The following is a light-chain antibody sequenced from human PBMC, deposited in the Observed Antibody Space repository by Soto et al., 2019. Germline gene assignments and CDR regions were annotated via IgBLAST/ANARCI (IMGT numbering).Light chain of an antibody. CDR3: SSFTTSSTLV. Sequence: QSVLTQPASVSGSPGQSITISCTGTSGDVGAYNFVSWFQQHPGKAPKIMLYDVNTRPSGVSNRFSGSKSGNTASLTISGLQAEDEADYYCSSFTTSSTLVFGGGTKVTVL. J-gene: IGLJ2*01. V-gene: IGLV2-14*01. CDR1: SGDVGAYNF. CDR2: DVN.